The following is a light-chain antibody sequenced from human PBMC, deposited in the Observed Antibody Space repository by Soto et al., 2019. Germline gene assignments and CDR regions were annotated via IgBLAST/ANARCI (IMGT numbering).Light chain of an antibody. CDR1: QSVSTY. CDR3: QQYSHWPLT. J-gene: IGKJ4*01. CDR2: GAS. Sequence: EIVLTQSPATLSLSPGERATLSCRASQSVSTYLAWYQQKPGQSPRLLIYGASTRATGIPARFSGSGSGTEFTLTISSLQSEDFAVYYCQQYSHWPLTFGGGTKVDIK. V-gene: IGKV3-15*01.